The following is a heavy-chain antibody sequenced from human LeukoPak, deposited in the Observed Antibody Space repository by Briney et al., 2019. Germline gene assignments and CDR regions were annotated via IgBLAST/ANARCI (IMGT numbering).Heavy chain of an antibody. CDR1: GVTIRSH. D-gene: IGHD2-15*01. Sequence: SETLSLTCIVSGVTIRSHWGWIRPPPGKGLECIGMSYYTGTTSHTPSLKSRVTISVDTSKNQVSLRLSSVTAADTAVYYCVGFFYGVAKTWGQGNLVTVSS. CDR2: SYYTGTT. V-gene: IGHV4-39*01. CDR3: VGFFYGVAKT. J-gene: IGHJ4*02.